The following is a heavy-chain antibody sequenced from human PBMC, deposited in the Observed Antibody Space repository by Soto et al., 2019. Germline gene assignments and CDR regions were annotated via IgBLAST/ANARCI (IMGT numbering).Heavy chain of an antibody. J-gene: IGHJ4*02. CDR2: ISYDGSNK. Sequence: PWGSLKLACAASGFTFSSYSMQWVRQAPGKGLEWVAVISYDGSNKYYADSVKGRFTISRDNSKNTLYLQMNSLRAEDTAVYYCARENRKDIVVVPAAIPYWGQGTLVTVSS. V-gene: IGHV3-30-3*01. CDR1: GFTFSSYS. D-gene: IGHD2-2*02. CDR3: ARENRKDIVVVPAAIPY.